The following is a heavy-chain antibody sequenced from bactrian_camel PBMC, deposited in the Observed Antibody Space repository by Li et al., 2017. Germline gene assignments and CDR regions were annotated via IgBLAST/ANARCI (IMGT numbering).Heavy chain of an antibody. D-gene: IGHD2*01. CDR1: EHTYSIYC. CDR3: AVSQVSVAYCSDFTLLNSGY. Sequence: QVQLVESGGGSVQAGESLTLTCAASEHTYSIYCMAWFRQSAGNEHEGVAFIDRSGATEYAESVKGRFTISRDNANHTLYLQMHSLKPEDTAMYFCAVSQVSVAYCSDFTLLNSGYWGRGTQVTVS. V-gene: IGHV3S55*01. CDR2: IDRSGAT. J-gene: IGHJ6*01.